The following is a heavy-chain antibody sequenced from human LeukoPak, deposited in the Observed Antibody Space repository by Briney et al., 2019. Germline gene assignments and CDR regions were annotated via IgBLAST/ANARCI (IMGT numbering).Heavy chain of an antibody. Sequence: GGALRLSCAASGFTFSSYDMTWVRQAPGKGLEWVSVIYSGGSTYYADSVKGRFTISRDNSKNTLYLQMNSLRAEDTAVYYCVRYDSSGYYSDAFDIWGQGTMVTVSS. V-gene: IGHV3-53*01. J-gene: IGHJ3*02. CDR3: VRYDSSGYYSDAFDI. CDR1: GFTFSSYD. D-gene: IGHD3-22*01. CDR2: IYSGGST.